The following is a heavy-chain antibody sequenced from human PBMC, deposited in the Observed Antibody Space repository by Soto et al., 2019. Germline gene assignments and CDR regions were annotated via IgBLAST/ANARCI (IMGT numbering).Heavy chain of an antibody. D-gene: IGHD4-17*01. CDR3: ASTMTTVTTHAFDI. J-gene: IGHJ3*02. CDR1: GYTFTSYG. CDR2: ISAYNGNT. Sequence: QVQLVQSGAEVKKPGASVKVSCKASGYTFTSYGISWVRQAPGQGLEWMGWISAYNGNTNYAQKLQGRVTMTTDTSTSKDYMELRSLGSDDTAVYSCASTMTTVTTHAFDIWGQGTMVPVSS. V-gene: IGHV1-18*01.